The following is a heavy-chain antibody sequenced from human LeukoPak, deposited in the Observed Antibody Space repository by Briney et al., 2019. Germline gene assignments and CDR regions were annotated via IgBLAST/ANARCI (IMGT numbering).Heavy chain of an antibody. Sequence: ASVKVSCKASGYRFTTYGINWVRQAAGQGLEWMGWMNPNSGNTGYAQKLQGRVTITRNTSISTAYMELSSLRSEDTAVYYCARVSGAAGGYYYYYYMDVWGKGTTVTVSS. D-gene: IGHD2-15*01. CDR3: ARVSGAAGGYYYYYYMDV. CDR1: GYRFTTYG. CDR2: MNPNSGNT. V-gene: IGHV1-8*03. J-gene: IGHJ6*03.